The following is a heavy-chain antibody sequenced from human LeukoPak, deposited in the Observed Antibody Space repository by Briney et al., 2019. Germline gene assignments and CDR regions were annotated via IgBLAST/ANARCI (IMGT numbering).Heavy chain of an antibody. V-gene: IGHV3-23*01. D-gene: IGHD3-22*01. Sequence: GGSLRHSCAASGFIFSSYAMTWVRQAPGKGPEWVSAINSGGGSTYYADSVKGRFTISRDNSNNTLYLQMNSLRAEDTAVYYCARDYYDSSGLDYWGQGTLVTVSS. J-gene: IGHJ4*02. CDR3: ARDYYDSSGLDY. CDR2: INSGGGST. CDR1: GFIFSSYA.